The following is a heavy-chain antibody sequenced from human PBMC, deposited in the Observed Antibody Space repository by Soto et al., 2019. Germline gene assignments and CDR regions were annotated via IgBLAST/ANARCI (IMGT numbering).Heavy chain of an antibody. CDR1: GGSFSGYY. CDR3: AREGRVTPDTADAFDI. CDR2: INHSGST. Sequence: QVQLQQWGAGLLKPSETLSLTCAVYGGSFSGYYCSWIRQPPGKGLEWIGEINHSGSTNYNPSLKSRVTISVDTSKDPSTPKLSSVTAAETAVYYCAREGRVTPDTADAFDIWGQGTMVTVSS. D-gene: IGHD2-21*02. V-gene: IGHV4-34*01. J-gene: IGHJ3*02.